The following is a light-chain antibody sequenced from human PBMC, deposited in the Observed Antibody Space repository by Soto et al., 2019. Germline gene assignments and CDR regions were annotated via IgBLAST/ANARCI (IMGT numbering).Light chain of an antibody. Sequence: DIQMTQSPSTLSPSVGDRVTITCRASQSITDWLAWYQQKPGKAPKFLIYKASNLEGGVPSRFSGSGSGTEFTLTISSVQPDDFATYYCQYWDNYSWTFGQGTKVEIK. V-gene: IGKV1-5*03. CDR1: QSITDW. J-gene: IGKJ1*01. CDR2: KAS. CDR3: QYWDNYSWT.